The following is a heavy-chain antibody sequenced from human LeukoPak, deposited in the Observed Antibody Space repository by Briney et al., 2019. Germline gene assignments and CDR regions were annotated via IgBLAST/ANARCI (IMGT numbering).Heavy chain of an antibody. D-gene: IGHD1-26*01. J-gene: IGHJ4*02. CDR1: GFTVSRNY. CDR2: IYAGGTT. V-gene: IGHV3-66*01. Sequence: GGSLRLSCAVSGFTVSRNYMSWVRQAPGKGLEWVSVIYAGGTTYYADSVKGRFAISRDDSKSTAYLQMSNLRVEDTAVYYCARFMGASGFDYWGQGTLVTVSS. CDR3: ARFMGASGFDY.